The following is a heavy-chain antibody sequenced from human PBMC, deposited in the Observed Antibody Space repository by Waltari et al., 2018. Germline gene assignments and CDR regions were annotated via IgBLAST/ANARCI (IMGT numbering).Heavy chain of an antibody. D-gene: IGHD1-7*01. CDR1: GFTFSSYA. Sequence: EVQLLESGGGLVQPGGSLRLSCAASGFTFSSYALSWVRRAPGKGLEWVSAISGSGGSTYYADSVKGRFTISRDNSKNTLYLQMNSLRAEDTAVYYCAKIVSWNSGAFDIWGQGTMVTVSS. V-gene: IGHV3-23*01. CDR3: AKIVSWNSGAFDI. J-gene: IGHJ3*02. CDR2: ISGSGGST.